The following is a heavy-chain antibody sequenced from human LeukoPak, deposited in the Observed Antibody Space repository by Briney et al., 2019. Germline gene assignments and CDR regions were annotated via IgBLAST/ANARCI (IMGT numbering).Heavy chain of an antibody. D-gene: IGHD1-26*01. Sequence: ASVKVSCKVSGYTLTELSMHWVRQAPGKGLEWMGGFDPEDGETIYAQKFQGRVTMTEDTSTDTAYMELSSLRSEDTAVYYCATVRELDDAFDIWGQGTMVTVSS. CDR1: GYTLTELS. CDR3: ATVRELDDAFDI. V-gene: IGHV1-24*01. CDR2: FDPEDGET. J-gene: IGHJ3*02.